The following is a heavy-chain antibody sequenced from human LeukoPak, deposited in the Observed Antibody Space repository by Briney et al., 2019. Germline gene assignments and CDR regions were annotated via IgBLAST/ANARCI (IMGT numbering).Heavy chain of an antibody. CDR2: ISSSSTYI. J-gene: IGHJ3*02. CDR1: GFTFSSYS. D-gene: IGHD6-25*01. V-gene: IGHV3-21*01. Sequence: GGSLRLSCAASGFTFSSYSMNWVRQAPGKGLEWVSSISSSSTYIYYADSVKGRFTISRDNAKNSLHLQMNSLRAEDTAVYYCARNRYGSGLDAFDIWGQGTVVTVSS. CDR3: ARNRYGSGLDAFDI.